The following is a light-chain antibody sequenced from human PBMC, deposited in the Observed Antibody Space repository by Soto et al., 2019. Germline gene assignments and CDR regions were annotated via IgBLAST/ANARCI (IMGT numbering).Light chain of an antibody. CDR3: QQYDSSPWT. CDR1: QSVSSSY. V-gene: IGKV3-20*01. J-gene: IGKJ1*01. CDR2: DTS. Sequence: EIVLTHSPGTLSLSPWERATLSSTASQSVSSSYLAWYQQTPGQAPRLLVYDTSYRATGVPGRFSGSGSGTDFTLTISRLEPEDSAVYYCQQYDSSPWTFGQGTKVDIK.